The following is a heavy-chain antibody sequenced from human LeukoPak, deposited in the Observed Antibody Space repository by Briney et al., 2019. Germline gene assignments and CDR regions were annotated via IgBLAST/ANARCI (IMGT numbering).Heavy chain of an antibody. J-gene: IGHJ4*02. V-gene: IGHV2-70*11. CDR3: ARIPNIAVAGAGFDY. Sequence: SGPTLENPTQTLTLTCTFSGFSLSTSGMCVSWIRQPPGKALEWLARIDWDDDKYYSTSLKTRLTISKDTSKNQVVLTMTNMDPVDTATYYCARIPNIAVAGAGFDYWGQGTLVTVSS. CDR2: IDWDDDK. D-gene: IGHD6-19*01. CDR1: GFSLSTSGMC.